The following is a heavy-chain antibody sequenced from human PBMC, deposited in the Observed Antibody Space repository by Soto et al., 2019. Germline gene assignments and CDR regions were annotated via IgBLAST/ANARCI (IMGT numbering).Heavy chain of an antibody. CDR2: IKQDGSEK. Sequence: VGSLRLSCAASGFTFSSYWMSWVRQAPGKGLEWVANIKQDGSEKYYVDSVKGRFTISRDNAKNSLYLQMNSLRAEDTAVYYCARDGESKRDKRYYYYYMDVWGKGTTVTVSS. CDR1: GFTFSSYW. CDR3: ARDGESKRDKRYYYYYMDV. J-gene: IGHJ6*03. D-gene: IGHD2-21*01. V-gene: IGHV3-7*01.